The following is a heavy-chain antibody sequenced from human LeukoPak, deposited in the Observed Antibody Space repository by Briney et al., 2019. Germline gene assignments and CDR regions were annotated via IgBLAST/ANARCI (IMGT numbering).Heavy chain of an antibody. Sequence: SETLSLTCAVSGASISSSNWWSWVRQPPGKGLEWIGEMYHSGSSNYNPSLKSRVTISLDKSKNQFSLKLTSVTAADTAVYYCARDRGAFDYDSSGYYRGGGRFDPWGQGTLVTVSS. J-gene: IGHJ5*02. D-gene: IGHD3-22*01. CDR2: MYHSGSS. V-gene: IGHV4-4*02. CDR1: GASISSSNW. CDR3: ARDRGAFDYDSSGYYRGGGRFDP.